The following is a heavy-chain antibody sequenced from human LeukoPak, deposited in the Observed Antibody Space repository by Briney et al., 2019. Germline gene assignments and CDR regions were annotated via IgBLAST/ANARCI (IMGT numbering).Heavy chain of an antibody. J-gene: IGHJ4*02. CDR3: ARRESLRLDDTAMVIREY. V-gene: IGHV3-74*01. CDR2: IKGDGSIT. Sequence: GGSLRLSCAASGFTFSSYWMHWVRQAPGKGLVWVSRIKGDGSITSYADSVKGRFTISRDNSKNTLYLQMNSLRAEDTAVYYCARRESLRLDDTAMVIREYWGQGTLVTVSS. D-gene: IGHD5-18*01. CDR1: GFTFSSYW.